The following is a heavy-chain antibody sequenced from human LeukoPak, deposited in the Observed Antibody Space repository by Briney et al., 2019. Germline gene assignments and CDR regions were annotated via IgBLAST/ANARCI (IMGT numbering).Heavy chain of an antibody. CDR3: ARDSTGYSSSHYYYYYYMDV. Sequence: SETLSLTCTVSGGSISSYYWSWIRQPAGKGLEWIGRIYTSGSTNYNPSLKSRVTMSVDTSKNQFSLKLSSVTAADTAVYYCARDSTGYSSSHYYYYYYMDVWGKGTTVTISS. CDR2: IYTSGST. V-gene: IGHV4-4*07. CDR1: GGSISSYY. J-gene: IGHJ6*03. D-gene: IGHD6-13*01.